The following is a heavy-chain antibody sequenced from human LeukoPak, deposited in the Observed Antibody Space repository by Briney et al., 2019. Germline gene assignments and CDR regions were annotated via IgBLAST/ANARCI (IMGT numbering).Heavy chain of an antibody. Sequence: SETQSLTCTVSGGSISSGSYYWSWIRQPAGKGLEWIGRIYTSGSTNYNPSLKSRVTISVDTSKNQFSLKLSSVTAADTAVYYCARDDYSNYGVYFDYWGQGTLVTVSS. V-gene: IGHV4-61*02. J-gene: IGHJ4*02. D-gene: IGHD4-11*01. CDR2: IYTSGST. CDR1: GGSISSGSYY. CDR3: ARDDYSNYGVYFDY.